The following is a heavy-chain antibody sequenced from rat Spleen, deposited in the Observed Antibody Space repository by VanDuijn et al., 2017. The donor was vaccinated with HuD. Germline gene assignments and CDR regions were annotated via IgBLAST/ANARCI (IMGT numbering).Heavy chain of an antibody. CDR3: ARYGSFDNWFAY. D-gene: IGHD1-8*01. J-gene: IGHJ3*01. CDR2: IIYDGTGT. CDR1: GFTLSDYA. Sequence: EVQLVESGGGLVQPGNSLKLSCAASGFTLSDYAMAWVRQAPKKDLEWVANIIYDGTGTYYRDSVKGRFTISRDNEKRTLYLQMDSLRSDDTATYYCARYGSFDNWFAYWGQGTLVTVSS. V-gene: IGHV5-17*01.